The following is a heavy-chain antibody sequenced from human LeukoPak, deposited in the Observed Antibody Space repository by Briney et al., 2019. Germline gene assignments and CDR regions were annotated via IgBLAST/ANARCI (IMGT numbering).Heavy chain of an antibody. CDR3: ARDTSSSWWGGVDY. Sequence: SSETLSLTCTVSGGSISSYYWSWIRQPAGKGLEWIGRIYTSGSTNYNPSPKSRVTMSVDTSKNQFSLKLSSVTAADTAVYYCARDTSSSWWGGVDYWGQGTLVTVSS. CDR2: IYTSGST. J-gene: IGHJ4*02. V-gene: IGHV4-4*07. CDR1: GGSISSYY. D-gene: IGHD6-13*01.